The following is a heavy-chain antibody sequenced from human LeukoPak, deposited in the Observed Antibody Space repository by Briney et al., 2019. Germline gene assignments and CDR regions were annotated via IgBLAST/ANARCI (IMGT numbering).Heavy chain of an antibody. CDR1: GGSISSSDYY. CDR2: IYYSGSA. CDR3: ARLPGGSGWALFDY. V-gene: IGHV4-39*01. D-gene: IGHD6-19*01. J-gene: IGHJ4*02. Sequence: PSDTLSLTCTVSGGSISSSDYYWGWIRQPPGKGLEWIGSIYYSGSAYYNPSLKSRVTISVDTSKNQFSLKLTSVTAADTAVYYCARLPGGSGWALFDYWGQGTLVTVSS.